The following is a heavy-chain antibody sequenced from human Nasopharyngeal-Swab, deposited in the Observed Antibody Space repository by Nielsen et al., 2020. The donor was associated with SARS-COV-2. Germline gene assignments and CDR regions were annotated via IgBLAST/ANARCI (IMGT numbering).Heavy chain of an antibody. V-gene: IGHV1-24*01. CDR1: GYTLTELS. Sequence: ASVKVSCKVSGYTLTELSMHWVRQAPGKGLEWMGGFDPEDGETIYAQKFQGRVTMTEDTSTSTAYMELRSLRSDDTAVYYCAREMDLGRAFDYWGQGTLVTVSS. D-gene: IGHD3/OR15-3a*01. CDR3: AREMDLGRAFDY. J-gene: IGHJ4*02. CDR2: FDPEDGET.